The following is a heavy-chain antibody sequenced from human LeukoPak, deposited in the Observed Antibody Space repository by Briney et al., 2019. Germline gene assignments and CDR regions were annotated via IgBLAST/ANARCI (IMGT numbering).Heavy chain of an antibody. J-gene: IGHJ3*02. CDR1: GFTFSSYT. CDR3: ARDLYCSSTRCADAFDI. D-gene: IGHD2-2*01. Sequence: GGSLRLSWAASGFTFSSYTMNWVRQAPGKGLEWVSSISYSSSYIYYADSVQGRFTISRDNAKNSLYLQMNTLRAEDTAVYYCARDLYCSSTRCADAFDIWGQGTMVTASS. CDR2: ISYSSSYI. V-gene: IGHV3-21*01.